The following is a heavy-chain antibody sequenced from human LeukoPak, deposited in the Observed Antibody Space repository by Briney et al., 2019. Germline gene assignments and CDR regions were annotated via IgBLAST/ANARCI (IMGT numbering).Heavy chain of an antibody. J-gene: IGHJ5*02. Sequence: ASVKVSCKASGYTFTSYYMHWVRQAPGQGLEWMGIINPSGGSTSYAQKFQGRVTMTRDMSTSTVYMELSSLRSEDTAVYYCARESQGNWFDPWGQGTLVTVSS. CDR3: ARESQGNWFDP. CDR1: GYTFTSYY. CDR2: INPSGGST. V-gene: IGHV1-46*01.